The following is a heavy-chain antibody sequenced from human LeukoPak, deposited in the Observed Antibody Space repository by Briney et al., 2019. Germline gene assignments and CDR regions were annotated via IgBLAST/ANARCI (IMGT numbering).Heavy chain of an antibody. CDR1: GLTFSSYA. Sequence: PGGTLRLSCAASGLTFSSYAMSWVRHAPGKGLEWVSAISGSGGSTYYADSAKGRFTISRDNSKNTLYLQMNSLRAEDTAVYYCAKKGYCSSTSCYSQYYYYYMDVWGKGTTVTVSS. CDR2: ISGSGGST. CDR3: AKKGYCSSTSCYSQYYYYYMDV. J-gene: IGHJ6*03. D-gene: IGHD2-2*02. V-gene: IGHV3-23*01.